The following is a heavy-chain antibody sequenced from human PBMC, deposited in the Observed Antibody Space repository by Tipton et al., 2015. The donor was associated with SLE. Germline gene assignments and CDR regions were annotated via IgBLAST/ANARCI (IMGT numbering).Heavy chain of an antibody. J-gene: IGHJ3*02. CDR1: GGSISSYC. CDR3: AREWGDAFDI. CDR2: IYYSGST. Sequence: TLSLTCTVSGGSISSYCWSWIRQPPGKGLEWIGYIYYSGSTNYNPSLKSRVTISVDTSKNQFSLKLSSVTAADTAVYYCAREWGDAFDIWGQGTMVTVSS. V-gene: IGHV4-59*01. D-gene: IGHD3-16*01.